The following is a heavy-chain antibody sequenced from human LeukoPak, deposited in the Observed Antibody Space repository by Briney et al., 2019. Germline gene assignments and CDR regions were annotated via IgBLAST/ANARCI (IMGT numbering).Heavy chain of an antibody. V-gene: IGHV3-23*01. CDR1: GFTFSSYG. CDR2: ISGSGGST. J-gene: IGHJ4*02. CDR3: AKVYRYFDAAFDY. Sequence: GGSLRLSCAASGFTFSSYGMSWVRQAPGKGLEWVSAISGSGGSTYHADSVKGRFTISRDNSKNTLYLQMNSLRAEDTAVYYCAKVYRYFDAAFDYWGQGTLVTVSS. D-gene: IGHD3-9*01.